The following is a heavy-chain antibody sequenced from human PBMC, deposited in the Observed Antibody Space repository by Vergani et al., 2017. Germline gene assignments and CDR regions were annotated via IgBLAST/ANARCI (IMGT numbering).Heavy chain of an antibody. CDR2: INRDGSEK. Sequence: EVQLVESGGGLVQPGGSLRLSCAASGFTFSVYWMTWVRQAPGKGLEWVANINRDGSEKFYVDSVKGRFTISRDNAKNSLYLQMNSLRVEDTAVYYCARDCDMITFGGLQNAFDIWGQGTMVTVSS. D-gene: IGHD3-16*01. CDR1: GFTFSVYW. CDR3: ARDCDMITFGGLQNAFDI. V-gene: IGHV3-7*01. J-gene: IGHJ3*02.